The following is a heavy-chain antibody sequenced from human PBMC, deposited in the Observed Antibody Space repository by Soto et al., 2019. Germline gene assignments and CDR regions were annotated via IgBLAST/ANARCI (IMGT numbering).Heavy chain of an antibody. CDR3: ASKPACGGDCYAFDS. J-gene: IGHJ4*02. V-gene: IGHV1-69*06. D-gene: IGHD2-21*02. CDR1: GGIFSSNT. Sequence: QVYLVQSGAEVKKPGSSVKISCKASGGIFSSNTINWVRQAAGQGLEWMGGIIPLFGTANYAEKFQGRVTITADKSTKTEYMELTSLRSEDTAVYYCASKPACGGDCYAFDSWGQGTLVTVSS. CDR2: IIPLFGTA.